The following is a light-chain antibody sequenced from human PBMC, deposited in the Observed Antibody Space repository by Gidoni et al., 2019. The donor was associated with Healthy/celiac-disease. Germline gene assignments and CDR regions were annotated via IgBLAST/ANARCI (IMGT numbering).Light chain of an antibody. Sequence: SYELTQPPSVSVSPGQTASITCSGDKLGDKYSCWYQQKPGQSPVLVIYQDSKRPSGIPERFSGSNSGNTATLTIRGTQAMDEADYYCQAWDSSTPNWVFGGGTKLTVL. J-gene: IGLJ3*02. CDR2: QDS. CDR3: QAWDSSTPNWV. V-gene: IGLV3-1*01. CDR1: KLGDKY.